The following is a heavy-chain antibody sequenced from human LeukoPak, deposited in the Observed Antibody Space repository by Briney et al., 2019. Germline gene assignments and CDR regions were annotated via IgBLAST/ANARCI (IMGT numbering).Heavy chain of an antibody. CDR1: GYTFTDYY. Sequence: ASVKVSCKASGYTFTDYYMHWVRQAPGQGLEWMGWINPKSGGANSAQRFQGRVTMTTDMSTSTVHMELSSLRSEDTAVYHCARGLCSGGNCYPYFDSWGQGTLVTVSS. D-gene: IGHD2-15*01. J-gene: IGHJ4*02. CDR3: ARGLCSGGNCYPYFDS. V-gene: IGHV1-2*02. CDR2: INPKSGGA.